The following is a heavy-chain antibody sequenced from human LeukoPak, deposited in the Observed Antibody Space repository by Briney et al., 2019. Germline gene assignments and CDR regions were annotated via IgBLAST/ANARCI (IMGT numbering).Heavy chain of an antibody. CDR3: ARDRGITMVRGVIITPDY. J-gene: IGHJ4*02. CDR2: ISGSGGST. V-gene: IGHV3-23*01. D-gene: IGHD3-10*01. Sequence: GGSLRLSCAASGFTFSSYGMSWVRQAPGKGLEWVTVISGSGGSTYYADSVKGRFTISRDNSKNTLYLQMNSLRAEDTAVYYCARDRGITMVRGVIITPDYWGQGTLVTVSS. CDR1: GFTFSSYG.